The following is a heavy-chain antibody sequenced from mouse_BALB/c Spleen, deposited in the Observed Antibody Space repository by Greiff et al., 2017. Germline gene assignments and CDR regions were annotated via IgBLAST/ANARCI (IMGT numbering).Heavy chain of an antibody. CDR1: GFSLTSYG. D-gene: IGHD1-2*01. Sequence: VKLMESGPGLVAPSQSLSITCTVSGFSLTSYGVHWVRQPPGKGLEWLGVIWAGGSTNYNSALMSRLSISKDNSKNQVFLKMNSLQTDDTAMYYCAKQFATATGDYFDYWGQGTTLTVSS. CDR3: AKQFATATGDYFDY. V-gene: IGHV2-9*02. CDR2: IWAGGST. J-gene: IGHJ2*01.